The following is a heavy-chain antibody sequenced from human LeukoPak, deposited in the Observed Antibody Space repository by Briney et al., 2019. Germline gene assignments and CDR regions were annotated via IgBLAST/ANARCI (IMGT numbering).Heavy chain of an antibody. J-gene: IGHJ4*02. D-gene: IGHD3-22*01. Sequence: ASVKVSCKASGGTFSSYAIHWVRQAPGQGLEWMGWINTNTGNPTHAQGFTGRFVFSLDTSVSTAYLQISSLKAEDTAVYYCASLRDSSGQLGVFDYWGQGTLVTVSS. V-gene: IGHV7-4-1*02. CDR2: INTNTGNP. CDR3: ASLRDSSGQLGVFDY. CDR1: GGTFSSYA.